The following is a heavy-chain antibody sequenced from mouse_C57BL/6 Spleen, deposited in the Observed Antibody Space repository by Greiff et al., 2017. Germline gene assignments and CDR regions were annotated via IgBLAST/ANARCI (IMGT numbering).Heavy chain of an antibody. Sequence: VKLQQSGAELVKPGASVKMSCKASGYTFTSYWITWVKQRPGQGLEWIGDIYPGSGSTNYNEKFKSKATLTVDTSSSTAYMQLSSLTSEDSAVYYCARDYDYDWFDYWGQGTTLTVSS. CDR3: ARDYDYDWFDY. CDR2: IYPGSGST. CDR1: GYTFTSYW. J-gene: IGHJ2*01. V-gene: IGHV1-55*01. D-gene: IGHD2-4*01.